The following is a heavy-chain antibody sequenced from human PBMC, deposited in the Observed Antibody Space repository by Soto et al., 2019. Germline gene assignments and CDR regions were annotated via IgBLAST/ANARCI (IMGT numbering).Heavy chain of an antibody. CDR1: GYTFTSYA. D-gene: IGHD3-16*01. CDR2: INAGNGNT. Sequence: VQLVQSGAEVKKPGASVKVSCKASGYTFTSYAMHWVRQAPGQRLEWMGWINAGNGNTKYSQKFQGRVTITRDTSASTPYMELSSLRSEDTAVYYCARGIGGLYHFDYWGQGTLVTVSS. CDR3: ARGIGGLYHFDY. J-gene: IGHJ4*02. V-gene: IGHV1-3*01.